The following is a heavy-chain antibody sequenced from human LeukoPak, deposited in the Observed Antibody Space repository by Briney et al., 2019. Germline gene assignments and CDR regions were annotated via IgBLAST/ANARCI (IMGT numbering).Heavy chain of an antibody. D-gene: IGHD1-1*01. CDR3: ARRNWNAFDY. CDR1: GFTFDDYA. Sequence: GGSLRLSCAASGFTFDDYAISWVCQAPGKGLEWVSGISWNSGSTDYADSVKGRFAISRDNAKSSLYLQMNSLRAEDTALYYCARRNWNAFDYWGQGTLVTVSS. V-gene: IGHV3-9*01. CDR2: ISWNSGST. J-gene: IGHJ4*02.